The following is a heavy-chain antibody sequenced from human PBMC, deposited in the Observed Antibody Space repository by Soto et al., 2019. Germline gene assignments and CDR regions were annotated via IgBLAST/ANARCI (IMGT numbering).Heavy chain of an antibody. Sequence: ASVKVACKASGYTFTGYYMHWVRQAPGQGLEWMGWINPNSGGTNYAQKFQGWVTMTRDTSISTAYMELSRLRSDDTAVYYCARGGSLWFGELSAYYYGMDVWGQGTTVTVSS. CDR3: ARGGSLWFGELSAYYYGMDV. D-gene: IGHD3-10*01. CDR2: INPNSGGT. V-gene: IGHV1-2*04. CDR1: GYTFTGYY. J-gene: IGHJ6*02.